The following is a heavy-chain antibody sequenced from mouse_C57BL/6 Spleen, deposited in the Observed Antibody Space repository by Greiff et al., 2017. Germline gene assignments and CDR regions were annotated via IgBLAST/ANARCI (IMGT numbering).Heavy chain of an antibody. Sequence: QVQLQQPGAELVRPGSSVKLSCKASGYTFTSYWMDWVKQRPGQGLEWIGNIYPSDSETHYNQKFKDKATLTVDKSSSTSYMQLSSLTSEDSAVYYCAGRSTVVAHWYFGVWGTGTTVTVSS. CDR3: AGRSTVVAHWYFGV. CDR2: IYPSDSET. J-gene: IGHJ1*03. D-gene: IGHD1-1*01. V-gene: IGHV1-61*01. CDR1: GYTFTSYW.